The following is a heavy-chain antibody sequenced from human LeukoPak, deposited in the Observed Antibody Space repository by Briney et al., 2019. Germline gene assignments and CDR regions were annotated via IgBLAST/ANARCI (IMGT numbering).Heavy chain of an antibody. CDR2: TYYSGST. J-gene: IGHJ5*02. V-gene: IGHV4-59*01. Sequence: SETLSLTCTVSGGSISNYYWSWIRQPPGKGLEWIGYTYYSGSTNYNPSLKSRVTISVDTSKNQLSLKLSSVTAADTAVYYCARERYDFWSGYSYKWFDPWGQGTRVIVSS. CDR1: GGSISNYY. CDR3: ARERYDFWSGYSYKWFDP. D-gene: IGHD3-3*01.